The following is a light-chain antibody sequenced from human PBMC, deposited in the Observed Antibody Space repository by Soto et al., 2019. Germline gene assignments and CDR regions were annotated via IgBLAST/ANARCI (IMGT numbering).Light chain of an antibody. CDR2: GAS. CDR1: QSVSSN. J-gene: IGKJ1*01. Sequence: EIGMTQSPATLSVSPRERATLSCSASQSVSSNLAWYQQKPGQAPRLLIYGASTRATGIPARFSGSGSGTEFTLTISSLQSEDFAVYCCQQYNNWPQAFGQGTKV. V-gene: IGKV3-15*01. CDR3: QQYNNWPQA.